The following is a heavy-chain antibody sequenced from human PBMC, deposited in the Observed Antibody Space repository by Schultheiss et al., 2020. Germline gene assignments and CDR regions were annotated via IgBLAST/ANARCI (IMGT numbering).Heavy chain of an antibody. Sequence: GGSLRLSCAASGFTFDDYAMHWVRQAPGKGLEWVAVISYDGSNKYYADSVKGRFTISRDNSKNTLYLQMNSLRAEDTAVYYCARYSSAYSTWGQGTLVTVSS. J-gene: IGHJ5*02. CDR1: GFTFDDYA. V-gene: IGHV3-30*03. CDR2: ISYDGSNK. D-gene: IGHD6-25*01. CDR3: ARYSSAYST.